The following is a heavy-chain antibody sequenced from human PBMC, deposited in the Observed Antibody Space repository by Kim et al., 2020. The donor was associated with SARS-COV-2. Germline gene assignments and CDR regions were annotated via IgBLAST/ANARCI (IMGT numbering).Heavy chain of an antibody. D-gene: IGHD3-10*01. CDR1: GFTFSLYN. CDR3: AREGRWDRDASRRGLYGVDV. V-gene: IGHV3-30-3*01. J-gene: IGHJ6*02. Sequence: GGSLRLSCAASGFTFSLYNMHWVRQAPGKGLEWVTLISYNEDKTYDADSVKGRFTISRDNSKNTLYLQMNSLRGDDTAVYYCAREGRWDRDASRRGLYGVDVWGQGTTVSVSS. CDR2: ISYNEDKT.